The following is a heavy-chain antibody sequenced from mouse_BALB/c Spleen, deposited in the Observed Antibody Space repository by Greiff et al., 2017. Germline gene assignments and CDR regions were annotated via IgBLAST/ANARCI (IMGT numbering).Heavy chain of an antibody. J-gene: IGHJ3*01. CDR2: IDPANGNT. Sequence: EVQLQQSGAELVKPGASVKLSCTASGFNIKDTYMHWVKQRPEQGLEWIGRIDPANGNTKYDPKFQGKATITSETSSNTAYLHLSSLTSADTAVYYCARCGGPAWFAYWGQGTLVTVSA. V-gene: IGHV14-3*02. CDR1: GFNIKDTY. CDR3: ARCGGPAWFAY.